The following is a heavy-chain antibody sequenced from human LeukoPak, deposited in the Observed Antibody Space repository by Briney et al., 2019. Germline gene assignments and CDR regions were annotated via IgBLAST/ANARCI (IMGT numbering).Heavy chain of an antibody. CDR2: IDYNGGT. Sequence: PGGSLRLSCAASEFTVSSNYMSWIRQSPGKGLEWIGEIDYNGGTNYSPSLKSRVTFSLDTSKNHFSLQLASVTAADTAVYYCARGFYFGSGMAGVSGQGTTVTVSS. D-gene: IGHD3-10*01. V-gene: IGHV4-34*01. CDR1: EFTVSSNY. J-gene: IGHJ6*02. CDR3: ARGFYFGSGMAGV.